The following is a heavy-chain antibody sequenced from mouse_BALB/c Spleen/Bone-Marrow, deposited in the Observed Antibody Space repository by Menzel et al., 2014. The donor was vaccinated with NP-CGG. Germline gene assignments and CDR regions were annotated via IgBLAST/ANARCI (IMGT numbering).Heavy chain of an antibody. V-gene: IGHV1S137*01. J-gene: IGHJ4*01. CDR1: GYTFTDYA. Sequence: QVQLQQSGAELVRPGVSVKISCKGSGYTFTDYAMHWVKQSHAKRLEWIGVISTYYGDASYNQKFKGKATMTVDKSSSTAYMELARLTSEDSAIYYCARDAMDYWGQGTSVTVSS. CDR2: ISTYYGDA. CDR3: ARDAMDY.